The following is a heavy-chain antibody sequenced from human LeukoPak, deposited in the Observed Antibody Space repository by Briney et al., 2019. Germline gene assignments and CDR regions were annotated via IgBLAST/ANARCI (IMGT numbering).Heavy chain of an antibody. Sequence: PSETLSLTSTVSGGSISSYYWSWIRQPPGKGLEWIGYIYYSGSTNYNPSLKSRVTISVDTSKNQFSLKLSSVTAADTAVYYCAASYYYGSGNWFDPWGQGTLVTVSS. CDR2: IYYSGST. J-gene: IGHJ5*02. D-gene: IGHD3-10*01. CDR3: AASYYYGSGNWFDP. V-gene: IGHV4-59*01. CDR1: GGSISSYY.